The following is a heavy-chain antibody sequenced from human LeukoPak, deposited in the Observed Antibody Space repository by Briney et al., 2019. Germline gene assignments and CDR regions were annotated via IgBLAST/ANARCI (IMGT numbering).Heavy chain of an antibody. CDR1: GFTFSSYE. D-gene: IGHD1/OR15-1a*01. CDR3: ARFRAATTRFDY. Sequence: GGSLRLSCAASGFTFSSYEMNWVRQAPGKGREWVSYILNSGTNTYYADSVKGRFAISRDNSKNTLYLEMNSLRPEDTAVYYCARFRAATTRFDYWGQGTLVTVSS. V-gene: IGHV3-48*03. J-gene: IGHJ4*02. CDR2: ILNSGTNT.